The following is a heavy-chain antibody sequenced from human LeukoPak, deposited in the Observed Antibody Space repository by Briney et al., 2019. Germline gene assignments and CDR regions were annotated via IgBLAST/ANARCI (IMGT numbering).Heavy chain of an antibody. D-gene: IGHD2-2*02. V-gene: IGHV5-51*01. CDR1: GYSFTSYW. J-gene: IGHJ4*02. Sequence: PGASLKISCKGSGYSFTSYWIGWVRQMPGKGLEWMGITYPGDSDTRYSPSFQGQVTISADKSISTAYLQWSSLKASDTAMYYCARQYCSSTSCYTDNFDYWGQGTLVTVSS. CDR3: ARQYCSSTSCYTDNFDY. CDR2: TYPGDSDT.